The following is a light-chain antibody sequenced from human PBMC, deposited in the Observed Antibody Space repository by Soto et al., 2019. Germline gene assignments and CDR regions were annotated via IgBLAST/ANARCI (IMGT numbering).Light chain of an antibody. V-gene: IGKV1-33*01. CDR3: QQYENLPT. CDR1: QNINNY. J-gene: IGKJ5*01. CDR2: DAS. Sequence: DIQMTQFPCSLSASVGDRVTITCQASQNINNYLNWYQQKPGRAPKLLIYDASNLEAGVPSRFRGSGSGTDFTFTISRLQPEDIATYYCQQYENLPTFGQGTRLEI.